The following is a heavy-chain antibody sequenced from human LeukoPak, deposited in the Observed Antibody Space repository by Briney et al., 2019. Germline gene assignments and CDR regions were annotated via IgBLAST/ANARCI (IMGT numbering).Heavy chain of an antibody. V-gene: IGHV1-18*01. CDR1: GYTFTSYG. CDR2: ISAYNGNT. Sequence: ASVKVSCKASGYTFTSYGISWVRQAPGQGLEWMGWISAYNGNTNYAQKLQGRVTITADKSTSTAYMELSSLRSEDTAVYYCATGYSSGWVGYYMDVWGKGTTVTVSS. D-gene: IGHD6-19*01. CDR3: ATGYSSGWVGYYMDV. J-gene: IGHJ6*03.